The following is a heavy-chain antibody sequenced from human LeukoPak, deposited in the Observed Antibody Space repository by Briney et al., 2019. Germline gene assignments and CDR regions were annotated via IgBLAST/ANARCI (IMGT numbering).Heavy chain of an antibody. CDR1: GGTFSNYT. CDR2: IIPIVGTA. D-gene: IGHD3-16*02. V-gene: IGHV1-69*08. J-gene: IGHJ3*02. CDR3: ARYLVIRGDAFDI. Sequence: GSSVKVSCKASGGTFSNYTINWMRQAPGQRLEWMGRIIPIVGTANCAQNFQGRVTITADKSTSTAYMELSSLRSEDTAVYYCARYLVIRGDAFDIWGQGTMVTVSS.